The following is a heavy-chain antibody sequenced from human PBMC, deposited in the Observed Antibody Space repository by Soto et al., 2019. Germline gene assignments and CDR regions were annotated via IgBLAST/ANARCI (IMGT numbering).Heavy chain of an antibody. Sequence: ASVKVSCKASGYTFTSYAMHWVRRAPGQRLEWMGWINAGNGNTKYSQKFQGRVTITRDTSASTAYMELSSLRSEDTAVYYCARDHLRAQPHPDPAFECWGQGTMVTVS. V-gene: IGHV1-3*01. CDR1: GYTFTSYA. D-gene: IGHD5-18*01. CDR3: ARDHLRAQPHPDPAFEC. J-gene: IGHJ4*02. CDR2: INAGNGNT.